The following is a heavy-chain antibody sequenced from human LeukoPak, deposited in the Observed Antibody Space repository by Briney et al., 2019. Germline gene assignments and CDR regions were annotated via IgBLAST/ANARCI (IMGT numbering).Heavy chain of an antibody. CDR2: ISAGGTFI. CDR1: GFIFSGYE. V-gene: IGHV3-48*03. D-gene: IGHD1-14*01. J-gene: IGHJ4*02. CDR3: VTGNSGNSVHY. Sequence: GGSLRLSCVGSGFIFSGYEMIWVRQAPGKGPEGVSYISAGGTFIIYADSVKGRFTVSRDDAQNSLSLQMNSLRAEDTASYYCVTGNSGNSVHYWGQGTLVTVSS.